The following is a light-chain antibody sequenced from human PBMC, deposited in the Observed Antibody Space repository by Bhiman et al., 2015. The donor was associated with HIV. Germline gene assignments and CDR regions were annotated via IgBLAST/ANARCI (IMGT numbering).Light chain of an antibody. Sequence: QSVLTQPPSVSGAPGQRVTISCTGSSSNIGAGYDVHWFQQLPGTAPKLLIYGNSIRPSGVPDRFSGSKSGTSASLAITGLQAEDEADYYCQSYDSSLSAPVVFGGGTKLTVL. CDR1: SSNIGAGYD. CDR2: GNS. V-gene: IGLV1-40*01. CDR3: QSYDSSLSAPVV. J-gene: IGLJ2*01.